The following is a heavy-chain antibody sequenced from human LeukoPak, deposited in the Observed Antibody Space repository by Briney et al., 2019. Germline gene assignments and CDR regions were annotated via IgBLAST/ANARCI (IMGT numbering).Heavy chain of an antibody. V-gene: IGHV4-59*08. CDR2: IYYSGST. CDR1: GGSISSYY. CDR3: ARHYSSDPFDY. D-gene: IGHD2-21*01. J-gene: IGHJ4*02. Sequence: SETLSLTCTVSGGSISSYYWSWIRQPPGKGLEWIGYIYYSGSTNYNPSLKSRVTISVDTSKNQFSLKLTSLTAADTALYFCARHYSSDPFDYWGQGTLVTVSS.